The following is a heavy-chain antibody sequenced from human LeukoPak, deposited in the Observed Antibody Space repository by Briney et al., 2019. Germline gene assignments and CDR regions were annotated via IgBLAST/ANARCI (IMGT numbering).Heavy chain of an antibody. Sequence: GESLKISCQGSGYSFTSYWIGWVRQMPGKGLEWMGIIYPGDSDTRYSPSFQGQVTISADKSISTAYLQWSSLKASDTAMYYCAVGPSPGGLYYYGSGSYYNAGLDYWGQGTLVTVSS. V-gene: IGHV5-51*01. CDR2: IYPGDSDT. CDR3: AVGPSPGGLYYYGSGSYYNAGLDY. D-gene: IGHD3-10*01. CDR1: GYSFTSYW. J-gene: IGHJ4*02.